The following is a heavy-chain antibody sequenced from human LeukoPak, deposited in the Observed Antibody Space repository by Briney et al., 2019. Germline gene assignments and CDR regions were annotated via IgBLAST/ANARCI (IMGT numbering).Heavy chain of an antibody. J-gene: IGHJ4*01. CDR1: GGSISDYY. Sequence: PSETLSLTCSVSGGSISDYYWSWIRLSPGTGLEWIGYMDYSGSAAYNPSLRGRVTISIDTSKKQFSLEVTSVTAADTAVYFCARRKRGSGDPFDSWGHGTLVTVSS. CDR3: ARRKRGSGDPFDS. D-gene: IGHD6-19*01. CDR2: MDYSGSA. V-gene: IGHV4-59*08.